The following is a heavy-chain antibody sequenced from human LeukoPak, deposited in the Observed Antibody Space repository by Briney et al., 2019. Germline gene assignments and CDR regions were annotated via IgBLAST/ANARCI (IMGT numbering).Heavy chain of an antibody. Sequence: PGGSLRLSCAASGFTFSSYSMNWVRQAPGKGLEWVSYISSSSSTIYYADSVKGRFTISRDNAKNSLYLQMNSLRAEDTAVYYCARDSSDPYYYDSSGLAPADYWGQGTLVTVSS. V-gene: IGHV3-48*01. CDR1: GFTFSSYS. CDR2: ISSSSSTI. D-gene: IGHD3-22*01. J-gene: IGHJ4*02. CDR3: ARDSSDPYYYDSSGLAPADY.